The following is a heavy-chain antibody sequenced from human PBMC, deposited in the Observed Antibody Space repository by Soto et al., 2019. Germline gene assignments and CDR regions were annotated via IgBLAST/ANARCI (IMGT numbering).Heavy chain of an antibody. V-gene: IGHV4-4*02. CDR3: ARGRGRYSSGWSWFDP. D-gene: IGHD6-19*01. Sequence: PSETLSLTCGVSGGTIRSPDWWTWVRQPPGKGLEWIGEIFQSGSTNYTPSIESRVTISVDKSKNQFSLTLTSVTAADTAVYFCARGRGRYSSGWSWFDPWGQGILVTVSS. CDR1: GGTIRSPDW. J-gene: IGHJ5*02. CDR2: IFQSGST.